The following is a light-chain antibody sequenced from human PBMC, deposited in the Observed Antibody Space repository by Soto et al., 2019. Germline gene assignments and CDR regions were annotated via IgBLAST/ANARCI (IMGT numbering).Light chain of an antibody. J-gene: IGKJ1*01. CDR3: HQYNNFHPWT. Sequence: EIVMTQSPATLSVSPGERVILSCRASQSISTNLAWYQYIPGQAPRLLIYAASTRATGIPARFSGSGSGTDFTLSITSLQSEDYAVYYCHQYNNFHPWTFGQGTKV. CDR1: QSISTN. V-gene: IGKV3-15*01. CDR2: AAS.